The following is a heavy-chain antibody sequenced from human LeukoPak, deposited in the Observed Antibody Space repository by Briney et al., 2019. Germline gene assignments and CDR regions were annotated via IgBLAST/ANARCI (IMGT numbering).Heavy chain of an antibody. Sequence: SETLSLTCTVSGGSISSYCWSWIRQPPGKGLEWIGYIYYSGSTNYNPSLKSRVTISVDTSKNQFSLKLSSVTAADTAVYYCARAQADAFDIWGQGTIVTVSS. J-gene: IGHJ3*02. V-gene: IGHV4-59*01. CDR1: GGSISSYC. CDR3: ARAQADAFDI. CDR2: IYYSGST.